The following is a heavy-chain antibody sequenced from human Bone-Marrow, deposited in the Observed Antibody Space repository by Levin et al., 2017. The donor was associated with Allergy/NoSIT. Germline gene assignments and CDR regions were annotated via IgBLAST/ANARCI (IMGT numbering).Heavy chain of an antibody. CDR2: ISSSGSTI. CDR1: GFTFSSYE. V-gene: IGHV3-48*03. CDR3: ARSHCSSTSCPTRHGMDV. D-gene: IGHD2-2*01. J-gene: IGHJ6*02. Sequence: GESLKISCAASGFTFSSYEMNWVRQAPGKGLEWVSYISSSGSTIYYADSVKGRFTISRDNAKNSLYLQMNSLRAEDTAVYYCARSHCSSTSCPTRHGMDVWGQGTTVTVSS.